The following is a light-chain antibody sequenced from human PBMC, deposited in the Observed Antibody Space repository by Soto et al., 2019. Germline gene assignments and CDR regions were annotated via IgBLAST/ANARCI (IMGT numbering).Light chain of an antibody. CDR2: DVT. CDR1: SRDIGSYNF. Sequence: QSALTQPRSVSGSPGQSVTIACTGSSRDIGSYNFVSWFQQDPGKAPTLIIYDVTKRPSGVPDRFSASKSGNTASLTISGLQAEDEADYYCCSYAGASSSLLFGGGTKLTVL. CDR3: CSYAGASSSLL. J-gene: IGLJ3*02. V-gene: IGLV2-11*01.